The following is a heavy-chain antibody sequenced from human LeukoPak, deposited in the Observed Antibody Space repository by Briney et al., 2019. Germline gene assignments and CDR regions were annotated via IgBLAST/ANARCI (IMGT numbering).Heavy chain of an antibody. V-gene: IGHV5-51*01. J-gene: IGHJ6*02. CDR1: GYNFTSHW. CDR3: VASRLGELSLYPMDYYGMDV. D-gene: IGHD3-16*02. Sequence: PGESLKISCKGSGYNFTSHWIGWVRQMPGKGLEWMGIIYPGDSESRQSPSLRGQVTISADKSISTAYLQWSSLKASDTAMYYCVASRLGELSLYPMDYYGMDVWGQGTTVTVSS. CDR2: IYPGDSES.